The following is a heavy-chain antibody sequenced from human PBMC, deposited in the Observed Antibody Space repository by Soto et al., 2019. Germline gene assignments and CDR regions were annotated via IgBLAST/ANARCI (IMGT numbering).Heavy chain of an antibody. CDR1: GFTLSSYA. J-gene: IGHJ4*02. Sequence: GGSLRLSCAASGFTLSSYAMSWVRQAPGKGLEWVSAISGSGGSTYYADSVKGRFTISRDNSKNTLYLQMNSLRAEDTAVYYCAKDRYYDFWSGYPRGVFDYWGQGTLVTVSS. D-gene: IGHD3-3*01. V-gene: IGHV3-23*01. CDR2: ISGSGGST. CDR3: AKDRYYDFWSGYPRGVFDY.